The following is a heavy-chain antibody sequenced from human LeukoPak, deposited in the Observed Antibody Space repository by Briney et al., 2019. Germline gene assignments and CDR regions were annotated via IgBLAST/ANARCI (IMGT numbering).Heavy chain of an antibody. D-gene: IGHD1/OR15-1a*01. CDR1: IGPISSSKW. Sequence: PSETLSLTCSVSIGPISSSKWWSWVRQSPVKGLEWIGEIYLYGTTNYNPSFTSRVTMSVDRSRNQFSLKLTSVTAAVTAVYYCARQKWEQQGRDYYFNGLDVWGPGTTVIVSS. J-gene: IGHJ6*02. CDR2: IYLYGTT. V-gene: IGHV4-4*02. CDR3: ARQKWEQQGRDYYFNGLDV.